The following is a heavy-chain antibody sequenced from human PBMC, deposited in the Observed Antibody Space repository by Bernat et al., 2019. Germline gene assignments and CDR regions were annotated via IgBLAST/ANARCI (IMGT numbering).Heavy chain of an antibody. Sequence: EVQLVESGGGLVQPGGSLRLSCAASGFTFSSYAMSWVRQAPGKGLEWVSAISGSGGSTYYADSVKGRFTISRDNSKNTLYLQMNSLRAEDTAVYYCAKIIVVVVAYQRNWFDPWGQGTLVTVSS. CDR2: ISGSGGST. V-gene: IGHV3-23*04. CDR1: GFTFSSYA. CDR3: AKIIVVVVAYQRNWFDP. J-gene: IGHJ5*02. D-gene: IGHD2-15*01.